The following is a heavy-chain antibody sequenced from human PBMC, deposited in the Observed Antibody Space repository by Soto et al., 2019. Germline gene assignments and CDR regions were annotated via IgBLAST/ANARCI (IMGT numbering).Heavy chain of an antibody. CDR2: IWYDGSNK. J-gene: IGHJ6*02. V-gene: IGHV3-33*01. D-gene: IGHD3-9*01. Sequence: PGGSLRLSCAASGFTFSSYGMHWVRQAPGKGLEWVAVIWYDGSNKYYADSVKGRFTISRDNSKNTLYLQMNSLRAEDTAVYYCAREAATGYQTDYYGMDGWGQGTTVPVAS. CDR3: AREAATGYQTDYYGMDG. CDR1: GFTFSSYG.